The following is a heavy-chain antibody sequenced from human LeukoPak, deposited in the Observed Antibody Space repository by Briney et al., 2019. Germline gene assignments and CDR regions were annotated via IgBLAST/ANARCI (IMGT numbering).Heavy chain of an antibody. Sequence: QAGGSLRLSCAASGFTFSSYNMNWVRQAPGKGLEWVSYISSGSSTIYYADSGKGRFTISRGNAKNSLYLQMNSLRDEDTAVYYCARAMTTVNNYWGQGTLVTVSS. V-gene: IGHV3-48*02. CDR1: GFTFSSYN. J-gene: IGHJ4*02. D-gene: IGHD4-17*01. CDR2: ISSGSSTI. CDR3: ARAMTTVNNY.